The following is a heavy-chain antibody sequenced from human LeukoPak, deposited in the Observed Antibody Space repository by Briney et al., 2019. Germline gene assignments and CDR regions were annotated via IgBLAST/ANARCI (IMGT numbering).Heavy chain of an antibody. CDR3: VGGSRIGMIPDIYFDY. Sequence: GASVKVSCKASGYTFTAYYMHWVRQAPGQGLEWMGWINPNSGGTNYAQKFQGRITMTRDTSINTAYMELSRLRSDDTAVYYCVGGSRIGMIPDIYFDYWGQGTLVTVSS. CDR2: INPNSGGT. J-gene: IGHJ4*02. CDR1: GYTFTAYY. D-gene: IGHD3-22*01. V-gene: IGHV1-2*02.